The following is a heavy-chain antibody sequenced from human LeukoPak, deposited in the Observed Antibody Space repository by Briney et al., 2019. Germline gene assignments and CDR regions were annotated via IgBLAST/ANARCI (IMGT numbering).Heavy chain of an antibody. Sequence: ASVKVSCKASGYTFTSYGISWVRLAPGQGREWMGWISAYNGNTNYAQKFQGRVTMTTDTSASTAYVELRSLTSDDTAVYYCARVAVAQYYFDYWGQGTLVTVSS. CDR3: ARVAVAQYYFDY. CDR1: GYTFTSYG. CDR2: ISAYNGNT. D-gene: IGHD4-23*01. J-gene: IGHJ4*02. V-gene: IGHV1-18*01.